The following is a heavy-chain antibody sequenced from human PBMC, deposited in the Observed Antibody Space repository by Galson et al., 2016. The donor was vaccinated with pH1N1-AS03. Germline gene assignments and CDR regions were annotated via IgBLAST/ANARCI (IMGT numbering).Heavy chain of an antibody. J-gene: IGHJ4*02. D-gene: IGHD2-2*01. CDR1: GGTFSRYT. Sequence: KVSCKASGGTFSRYTISWVRQAPGPGLEWMGRISPILHKPHYAQKFQGRVTITADRSTTTAYLQMNSLRAEDTAVYYCARTPYQPLLPGDYWGQGTLVTVSS. V-gene: IGHV1-69*02. CDR3: ARTPYQPLLPGDY. CDR2: ISPILHKP.